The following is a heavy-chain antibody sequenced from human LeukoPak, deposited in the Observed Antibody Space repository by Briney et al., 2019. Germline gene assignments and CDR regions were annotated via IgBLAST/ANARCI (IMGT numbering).Heavy chain of an antibody. CDR3: ARLSMVRGVNAPDFDY. Sequence: SETLSLTCTVSGDSISSSSYYWGWIRQPPGKGLEWIGSIYYSGSTYYNPSLKSRVTISVDTSKNQFSLKLTSVTAADTAVFYCARLSMVRGVNAPDFDYWGQGTLVTVSS. CDR1: GDSISSSSYY. D-gene: IGHD3-10*01. CDR2: IYYSGST. V-gene: IGHV4-39*01. J-gene: IGHJ4*02.